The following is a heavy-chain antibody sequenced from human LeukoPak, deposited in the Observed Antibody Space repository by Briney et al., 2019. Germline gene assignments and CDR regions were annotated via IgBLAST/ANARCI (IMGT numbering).Heavy chain of an antibody. V-gene: IGHV3-11*04. D-gene: IGHD1-26*01. CDR1: GFTFSDYY. CDR3: ARVRVWELLDPFDY. J-gene: IGHJ4*02. CDR2: ISSSGSTI. Sequence: PGGSLRLSCAASGFTFSDYYMSWIRQAPGKGLEWVSYISSSGSTIYYADSVKGRFTISRDNAKNSLYLQMNSLRAEDTAVYYCARVRVWELLDPFDYWGQGTLVTVSS.